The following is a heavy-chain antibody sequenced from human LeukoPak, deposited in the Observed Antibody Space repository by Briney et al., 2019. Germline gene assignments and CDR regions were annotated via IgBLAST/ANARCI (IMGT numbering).Heavy chain of an antibody. V-gene: IGHV3-64*01. D-gene: IGHD3-10*01. CDR2: ISSNGGST. CDR1: GFTFSSYA. CDR3: AGGYYYGSGSFYGMDV. J-gene: IGHJ6*02. Sequence: PGGSLRLSCAASGFTFSSYAMHWVRQAPGKGLEYVSAISSNGGSTYYANSVTGRFTISRDNSKNTLYLQMGSLRAEDMAVYYCAGGYYYGSGSFYGMDVWGQGTTVTVSS.